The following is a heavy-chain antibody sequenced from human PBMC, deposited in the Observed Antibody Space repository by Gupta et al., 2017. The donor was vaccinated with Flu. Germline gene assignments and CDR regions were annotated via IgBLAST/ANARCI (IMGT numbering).Heavy chain of an antibody. Sequence: QVQLQESGPGLVKPSETLSLTCTVSGYTISSGYYWGWIRQPPGKGLEWIRSIYHSGNTNYNSSLKSRVTISVDTSKNQLSLKLGSVTAADTAVYYCARDLGSGWFGESTFDYWGQGTLVTVSS. J-gene: IGHJ4*02. V-gene: IGHV4-38-2*02. CDR2: IYHSGNT. D-gene: IGHD3-10*01. CDR1: GYTISSGYY. CDR3: ARDLGSGWFGESTFDY.